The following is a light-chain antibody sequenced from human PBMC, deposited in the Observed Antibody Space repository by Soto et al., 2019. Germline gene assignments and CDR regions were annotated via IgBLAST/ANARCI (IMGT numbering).Light chain of an antibody. CDR3: QSYDSSLRFV. CDR2: GNR. CDR1: SSNIGAPYD. Sequence: QSVLTQPPSVSGAPGQRVTISCTGSSSNIGAPYDVHWYQHLPGTAPKLLIFGNRYRPSGVPDRFSGSKSGTSASLAITGLQAEDEADYYCQSYDSSLRFVFGGGTKLTVL. J-gene: IGLJ2*01. V-gene: IGLV1-40*01.